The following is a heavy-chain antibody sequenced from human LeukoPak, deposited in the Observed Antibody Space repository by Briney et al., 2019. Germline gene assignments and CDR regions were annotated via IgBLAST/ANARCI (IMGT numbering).Heavy chain of an antibody. CDR1: GVTVSSYY. V-gene: IGHV4-59*02. CDR2: IYHSGGN. CDR3: ARGFSSGWNGRVSFDP. Sequence: SETLPLSCTVFGVTVSSYYWNWIRQPPGKGLEWIGFIYHSGGNHYNPSLKSRVTISLDTSKTQLSLILNSVTAADTAVYYCARGFSSGWNGRVSFDPWGQGTLVTVSS. D-gene: IGHD1-1*01. J-gene: IGHJ5*02.